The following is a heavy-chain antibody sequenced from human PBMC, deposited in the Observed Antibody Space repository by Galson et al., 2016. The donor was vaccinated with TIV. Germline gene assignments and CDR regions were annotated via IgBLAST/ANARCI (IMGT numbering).Heavy chain of an antibody. CDR3: STDRLWKDVWDGFGF. CDR2: IRYDDLTT. D-gene: IGHD1-1*01. J-gene: IGHJ3*01. V-gene: IGHV3-33*01. Sequence: SLRLSCATSGFSFSHYGMHWVRQAPGKGLEWLAVIRYDDLTTFYADSVKDRFFISRDDSRSTLYLDITSLTIADTALYFCSTDRLWKDVWDGFGFWGQGTMVTVS. CDR1: GFSFSHYG.